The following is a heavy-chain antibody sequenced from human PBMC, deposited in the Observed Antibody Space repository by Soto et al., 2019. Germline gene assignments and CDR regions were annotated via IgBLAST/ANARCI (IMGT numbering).Heavy chain of an antibody. Sequence: QVQLQESGPGLVKPSQTLSLTCTVSGGSISSGGYYWGWIRQQPGKGREWIGYIYYSGSTYYNPSLKSRVTISVDTSKNQFSLKLSSVTAADTAVYYCARYRFLEWFAQDNWFDPWGQGTLVTVSS. J-gene: IGHJ5*02. CDR2: IYYSGST. CDR3: ARYRFLEWFAQDNWFDP. D-gene: IGHD3-3*01. V-gene: IGHV4-31*03. CDR1: GGSISSGGYY.